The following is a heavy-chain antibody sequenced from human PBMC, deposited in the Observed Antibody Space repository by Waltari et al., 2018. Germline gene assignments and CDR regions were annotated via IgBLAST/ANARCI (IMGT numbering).Heavy chain of an antibody. CDR3: ARDHWGPDY. CDR2: INWDGSTT. J-gene: IGHJ4*02. D-gene: IGHD7-27*01. Sequence: EVQLVESGGGVVRPGAFLRVSCTVSGFMFANFGMTWVRQFPGKGLEWVSAINWDGSTTGYSDYVKGRFTISRDNAKDSLYLQMNSLRAEDTAVYFCARDHWGPDYWGQGTLVTVSS. V-gene: IGHV3-20*04. CDR1: GFMFANFG.